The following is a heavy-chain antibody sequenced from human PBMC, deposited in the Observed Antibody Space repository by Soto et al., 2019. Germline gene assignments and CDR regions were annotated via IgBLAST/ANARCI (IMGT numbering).Heavy chain of an antibody. J-gene: IGHJ4*02. Sequence: QVQLVQSGAEVKKPGASVKVSCKASGYTFTSYGISWVRQAPGQGLEWMGWISAYNGNTNYAQKLQGRVTMTTDTSTRTAYLELRSLRPGATAVYDCAMKVTAHSDFWGQGTLVTVSS. CDR3: AMKVTAHSDF. D-gene: IGHD2-21*02. CDR1: GYTFTSYG. CDR2: ISAYNGNT. V-gene: IGHV1-18*01.